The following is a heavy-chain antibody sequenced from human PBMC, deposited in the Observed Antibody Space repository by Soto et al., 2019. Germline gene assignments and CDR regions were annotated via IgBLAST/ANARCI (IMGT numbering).Heavy chain of an antibody. CDR3: ASKQWLGHDWFDP. D-gene: IGHD6-19*01. CDR2: IYYSGST. Sequence: SETLSLTCTVSGGSISSYYWSWIRQPPGKGLEWIGYIYYSGSTNYNPSLKSRVTISVDTSKNQFSLKLSSVTAADTAVYYCASKQWLGHDWFDPWGQGTLVTVSS. V-gene: IGHV4-59*01. J-gene: IGHJ5*02. CDR1: GGSISSYY.